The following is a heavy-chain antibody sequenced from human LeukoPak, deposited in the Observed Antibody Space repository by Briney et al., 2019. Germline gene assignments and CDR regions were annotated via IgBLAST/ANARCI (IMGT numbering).Heavy chain of an antibody. CDR1: GFAFSNYW. V-gene: IGHV3-7*03. CDR3: ARVRHSSGWYFDY. Sequence: GGSLRLSCAASGFAFSNYWMSWVRQAPGKGLEWLANIKQDGSENYYADSVKGRFTFSRDNARNSLYLQMSSLRVEDTAAYYCARVRHSSGWYFDYWGQGTLVTVSS. D-gene: IGHD6-19*01. CDR2: IKQDGSEN. J-gene: IGHJ4*02.